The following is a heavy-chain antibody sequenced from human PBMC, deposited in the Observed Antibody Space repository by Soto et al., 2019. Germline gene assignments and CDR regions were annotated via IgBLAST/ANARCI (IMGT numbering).Heavy chain of an antibody. J-gene: IGHJ4*02. D-gene: IGHD3-22*01. CDR1: GFTFSSYA. Sequence: GGSLRLSCAASGFTFSSYAMSWVRQAPGKGLEWVSAISGSGGSTYYADSVKGRFTISRDNSKNTLYLQMNSLRAEDTAVYYCAKESPLDSSGYYYPPTTLFDYWGQGTLVTVS. CDR2: ISGSGGST. V-gene: IGHV3-23*01. CDR3: AKESPLDSSGYYYPPTTLFDY.